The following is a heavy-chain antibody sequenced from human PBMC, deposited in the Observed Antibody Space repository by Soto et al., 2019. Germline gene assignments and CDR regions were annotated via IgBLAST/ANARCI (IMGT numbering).Heavy chain of an antibody. CDR3: ARDKRITIFGVVIEGDPTDYYVLDV. CDR1: GGSISSGDYY. Sequence: PSETLSLTCTVSGGSISSGDYYWSWIRQPPGKGLEWIGYIYYSGSTYYNPSLKSRVTISVDTSKNQFSLKLSSVTAADTAVYYCARDKRITIFGVVIEGDPTDYYVLDVWGQGTTVTVSS. V-gene: IGHV4-30-4*01. D-gene: IGHD3-3*01. J-gene: IGHJ6*02. CDR2: IYYSGST.